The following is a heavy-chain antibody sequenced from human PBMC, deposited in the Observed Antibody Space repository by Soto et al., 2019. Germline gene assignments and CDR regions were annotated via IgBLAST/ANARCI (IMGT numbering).Heavy chain of an antibody. V-gene: IGHV3-23*01. CDR3: AHSRRLLWFGELRP. D-gene: IGHD3-10*01. J-gene: IGHJ5*02. CDR2: ISGSDGNT. CDR1: GFTFSSYG. Sequence: EVQLLESGGGLVQPGGSLRLSCAASGFTFSSYGMTWVRQAPGKGLEWVSGISGSDGNTYYADSVKGRFTISRDSSKNTLYLQMNSLRVEDTAVYFCAHSRRLLWFGELRPWGQGTLVIVSS.